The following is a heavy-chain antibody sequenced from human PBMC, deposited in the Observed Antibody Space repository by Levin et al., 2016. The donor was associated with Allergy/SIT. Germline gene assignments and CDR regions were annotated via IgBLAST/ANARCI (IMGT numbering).Heavy chain of an antibody. CDR2: INPSGGST. Sequence: WVRQAPGQGLEWMGIINPSGGSTSYAQKFQGRVTMTRDTSTSTVYMELSSLRSEDTAVYYCARGGVVPAAMLNWFDPWGQGTLVTVSS. CDR3: ARGGVVPAAMLNWFDP. D-gene: IGHD2-2*01. V-gene: IGHV1-46*01. J-gene: IGHJ5*02.